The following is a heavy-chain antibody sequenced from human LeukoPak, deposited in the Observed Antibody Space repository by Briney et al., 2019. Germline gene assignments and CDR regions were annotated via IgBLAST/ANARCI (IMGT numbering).Heavy chain of an antibody. V-gene: IGHV4-34*01. CDR3: STAQADGCRLGSHFGDY. D-gene: IGHD3-10*01. J-gene: IGHJ4*02. Sequence: PSETLSLTCAVYGGSFSGYYWSWIRQPPGKGLEWIGEIYHTGDTNYNPSLKSRVTISVDTSKNQFSLKLSSGTAADTAVYYCSTAQADGCRLGSHFGDYWGQGTLVTVSS. CDR2: IYHTGDT. CDR1: GGSFSGYY.